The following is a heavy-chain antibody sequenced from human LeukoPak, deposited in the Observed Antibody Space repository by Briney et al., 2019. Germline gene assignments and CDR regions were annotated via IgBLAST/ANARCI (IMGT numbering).Heavy chain of an antibody. CDR1: GFTFSNYA. CDR3: ARGVNYYDSIGYLFDY. Sequence: GGSLRLSYAASGFTFSNYAMHWVRQTPGNGLEYVSTIVSNGDSTYYANSVKGRFTISRDNSRTTLYLQMGSLRVEDMAVYYFARGVNYYDSIGYLFDYWGQGILVTVSS. J-gene: IGHJ4*02. D-gene: IGHD3-22*01. CDR2: IVSNGDST. V-gene: IGHV3-64*01.